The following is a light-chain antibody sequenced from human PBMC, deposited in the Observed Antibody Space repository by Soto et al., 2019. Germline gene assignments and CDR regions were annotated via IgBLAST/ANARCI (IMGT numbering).Light chain of an antibody. CDR1: QSVTSTY. J-gene: IGKJ2*03. CDR3: QQFDSSRIYS. V-gene: IGKV3-20*01. CDR2: GGS. Sequence: EILLTQSPGTLSLSPGETATLSCRASQSVTSTYLAWYQQRPGQSPRLIIYGGSTRATGFPDRFSGGGSGTDFTLTISRVEPEDSGVYYCHCQQFDSSRIYSFGQGTKLEI.